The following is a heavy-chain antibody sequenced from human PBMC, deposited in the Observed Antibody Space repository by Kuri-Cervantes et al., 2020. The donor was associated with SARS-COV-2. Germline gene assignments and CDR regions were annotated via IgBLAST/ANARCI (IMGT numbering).Heavy chain of an antibody. J-gene: IGHJ6*03. Sequence: SETLSLTCTVSGGSISSGGYYWSWIRPHPGKDLEWIGYIYYSGSTYYHPSLKSRVTISVDTSKNQFSLKQSTVTAADTAVYYCAGFYYDDSSSFVANHYYMDVWGKGTTVTVSS. CDR3: AGFYYDDSSSFVANHYYMDV. V-gene: IGHV4-31*03. CDR2: IYYSGST. D-gene: IGHD3-22*01. CDR1: GGSISSGGYY.